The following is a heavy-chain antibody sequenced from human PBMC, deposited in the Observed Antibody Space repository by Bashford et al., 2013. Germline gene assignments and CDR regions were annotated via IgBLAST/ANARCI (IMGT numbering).Heavy chain of an antibody. V-gene: IGHV1-46*01. CDR2: INPSGGST. D-gene: IGHD3-22*01. CDR3: ARDPSYDSSGYYHPGNY. J-gene: IGHJ4*02. CDR1: GYTFTSYY. Sequence: VASVKVSCKASGYTFTSYYMHWVRQAPGQGLEWMGIINPSGGSTSYAQKFQGRVTMTRDTSTSTVYMELSSLRSEDTAVYYCARDPSYDSSGYYHPGNYWGQGTLVTVSS.